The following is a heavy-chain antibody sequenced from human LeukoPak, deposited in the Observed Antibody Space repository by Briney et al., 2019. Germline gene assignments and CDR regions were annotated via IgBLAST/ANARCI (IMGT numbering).Heavy chain of an antibody. Sequence: LSGGSLRLSCAASGFTFSGYSMNWVRQAPGKGLEWVSYITSSSSAIYYADSVKGRFTISRDNAKNSLYLQMNSLRAEDTAVYYCSRVRGSYHFDYWGQGTLVTVSS. D-gene: IGHD1-26*01. CDR1: GFTFSGYS. J-gene: IGHJ4*02. CDR3: SRVRGSYHFDY. CDR2: ITSSSSAI. V-gene: IGHV3-48*01.